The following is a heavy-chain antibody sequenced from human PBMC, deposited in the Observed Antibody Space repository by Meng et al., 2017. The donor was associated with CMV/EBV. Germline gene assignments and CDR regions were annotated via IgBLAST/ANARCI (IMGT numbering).Heavy chain of an antibody. CDR3: ARQGYYYDIGWFDP. CDR2: IYYSGST. V-gene: IGHV4-39*01. D-gene: IGHD3-22*01. CDR1: GGSISSRSYY. Sequence: GSLRLSCAVSGGSISSRSYYWGWIRQPPGKGLEWIGSIYYSGSTYYNPSLKSRVTISVDTSKNQFSLKLSSVTAADTAVYYCARQGYYYDIGWFDPWGQGTLVTVSS. J-gene: IGHJ5*02.